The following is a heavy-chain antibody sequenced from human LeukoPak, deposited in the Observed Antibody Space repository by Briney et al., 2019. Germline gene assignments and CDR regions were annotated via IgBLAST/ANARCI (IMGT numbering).Heavy chain of an antibody. CDR2: TYYRSKWYN. D-gene: IGHD5-24*01. CDR3: AGVAPPEMSLDY. V-gene: IGHV6-1*01. Sequence: SQTLSLTCAISGDSVSSNSAAWNWIRQSPSRGLEWLGRTYYRSKWYNDYAVSVKSRITINPDASKNQFSLQLNSVTPEDTAVYYCAGVAPPEMSLDYWGQGTLVTVSS. J-gene: IGHJ4*02. CDR1: GDSVSSNSAA.